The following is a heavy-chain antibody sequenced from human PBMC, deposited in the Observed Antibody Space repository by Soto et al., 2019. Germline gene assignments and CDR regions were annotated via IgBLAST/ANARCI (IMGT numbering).Heavy chain of an antibody. V-gene: IGHV3-30-3*01. CDR1: GFTFSSYA. CDR2: ISYDGSNK. D-gene: IGHD3-10*01. CDR3: ARDRVTMVRGVPLPPYYYYYRMDV. J-gene: IGHJ6*02. Sequence: GGSLRLSCAASGFTFSSYAMHWVRQAPGKGLEWVAVISYDGSNKYYADPVKGRFTISRDNPKNTLYLQMNSLRADHTAVYYCARDRVTMVRGVPLPPYYYYYRMDVWGQGTTVTVSS.